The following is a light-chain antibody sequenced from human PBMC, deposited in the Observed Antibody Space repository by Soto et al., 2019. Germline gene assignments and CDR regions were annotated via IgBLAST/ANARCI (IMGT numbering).Light chain of an antibody. J-gene: IGKJ2*01. V-gene: IGKV3-15*01. CDR2: GAS. CDR3: KQYNNWPLEFT. CDR1: PSVSSN. Sequence: EIVMTQSPAPLSVAPGERATLSCRASPSVSSNLAWYQQNPGQAPRLLIYGASTRATGIPVRFSVSGSGTEFTLTISSLQSEDFAVYYCKQYNNWPLEFTFGQGTKLEI.